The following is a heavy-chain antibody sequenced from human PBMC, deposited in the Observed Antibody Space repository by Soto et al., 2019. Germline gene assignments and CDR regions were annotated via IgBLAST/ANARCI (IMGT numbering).Heavy chain of an antibody. D-gene: IGHD2-21*02. Sequence: GESLKISCKGSGYIFTNYWIGWVRQMPGKGLEWMGIIYPGDSDTRYSPSFQGQGTISADKSISTAYLQWSSLKASDTAMYYCASGSYCGGDCYLEDEYFQHWGQGTLVTVSS. V-gene: IGHV5-51*01. CDR3: ASGSYCGGDCYLEDEYFQH. J-gene: IGHJ1*01. CDR1: GYIFTNYW. CDR2: IYPGDSDT.